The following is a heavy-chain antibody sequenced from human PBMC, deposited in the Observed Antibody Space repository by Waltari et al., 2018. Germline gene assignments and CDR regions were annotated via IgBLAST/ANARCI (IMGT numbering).Heavy chain of an antibody. CDR2: INHSGST. CDR1: GGSFSGYY. Sequence: QVQLQQWGAGLLKPSETLSLTCAVYGGSFSGYYWSWIRQPPGKGLEWIGEINHSGSTNYNPSLKSRVTISVDTSKNQFSLKLSSVTAADTAVYYCARVQKYALKGAGPDYWGQGTLVTVSS. D-gene: IGHD2-2*01. CDR3: ARVQKYALKGAGPDY. V-gene: IGHV4-34*01. J-gene: IGHJ4*02.